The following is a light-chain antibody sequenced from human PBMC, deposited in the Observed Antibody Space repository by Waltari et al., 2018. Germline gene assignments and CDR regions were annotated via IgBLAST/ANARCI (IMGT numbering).Light chain of an antibody. J-gene: IGKJ1*01. CDR3: QQYYTTMWA. V-gene: IGKV4-1*01. CDR1: QSVLYSSNSKNY. CDR2: WAS. Sequence: DTLTTQSPDSPAVSLGERATIHCKSSQSVLYSSNSKNYLAWYQQKPGQPPKLLLYWASTRESGVPDRFSGSGSGTDFTLTISSLQAEDVAVYYCQQYYTTMWAFGQGTKVEIK.